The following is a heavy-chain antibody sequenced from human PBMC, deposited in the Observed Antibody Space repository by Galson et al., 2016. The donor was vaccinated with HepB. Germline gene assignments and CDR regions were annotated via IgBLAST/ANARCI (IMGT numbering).Heavy chain of an antibody. D-gene: IGHD2-15*01. V-gene: IGHV5-10-1*01. Sequence: QSGAEVKKPGESLRISCKGSGYSFTSYWISWVRQMPGEGLEWMGRIDPSDAHTKYRPSFQGHVTFSFDKSITTAYLQWSSLRASDTATYYCARHDPGRYNYYAMDVWGQGTTVTVSS. CDR3: ARHDPGRYNYYAMDV. CDR1: GYSFTSYW. J-gene: IGHJ6*02. CDR2: IDPSDAHT.